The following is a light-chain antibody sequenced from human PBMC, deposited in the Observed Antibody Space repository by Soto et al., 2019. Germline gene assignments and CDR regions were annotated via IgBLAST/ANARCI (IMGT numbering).Light chain of an antibody. CDR2: EVT. Sequence: QSVLTQPSSASGSPGQSVTISCTGTSGDVGGYDYVSWYQQHPGKAPKLMIYEVTKRTLGVPDRFSGSKSGNTASLTVSGLQAEDEADYYCSSYAGSDNPYVFGTGTKVTVL. CDR3: SSYAGSDNPYV. CDR1: SGDVGGYDY. J-gene: IGLJ1*01. V-gene: IGLV2-8*01.